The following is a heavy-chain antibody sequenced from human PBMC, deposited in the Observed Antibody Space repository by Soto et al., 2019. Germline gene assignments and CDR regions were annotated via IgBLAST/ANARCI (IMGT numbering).Heavy chain of an antibody. CDR1: GFSLSTSGMC. CDR3: ARAPWAGGSLYYYYGMDV. Sequence: GSGPTLVNPTHTLTLTCTFSGFSLSTSGMCVSWIRQPPGKALEWLALIDWDDDKYYSTSLKTRLTISKDTSKNQVVLTMTNMDPVDTATYYCARAPWAGGSLYYYYGMDVWGQGTTVTVSS. V-gene: IGHV2-70*01. D-gene: IGHD5-12*01. CDR2: IDWDDDK. J-gene: IGHJ6*02.